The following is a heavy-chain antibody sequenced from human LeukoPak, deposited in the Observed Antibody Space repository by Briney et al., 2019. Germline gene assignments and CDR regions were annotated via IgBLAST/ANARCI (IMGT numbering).Heavy chain of an antibody. D-gene: IGHD3-3*01. Sequence: EASVPVSCKASGGTLNRYTISWVRQAPGQGLEWMGRIIPILGIANYAQKFQGRVTITADKSRSTAYMELSSLRSEVTAVYYCARARFLEWLGTSPKNNWFDPWGQGTLVTVSS. J-gene: IGHJ5*02. CDR1: GGTLNRYT. V-gene: IGHV1-69*10. CDR3: ARARFLEWLGTSPKNNWFDP. CDR2: IIPILGIA.